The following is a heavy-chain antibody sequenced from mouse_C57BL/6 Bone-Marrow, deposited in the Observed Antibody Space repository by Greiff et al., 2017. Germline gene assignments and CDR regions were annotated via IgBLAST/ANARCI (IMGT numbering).Heavy chain of an antibody. V-gene: IGHV1-81*01. CDR3: ARAPTNWKFAY. CDR2: IYPRSGNT. CDR1: GYTFTSYG. Sequence: VQLQQSGAELARPGASVKLSCKASGYTFTSYGISWVKQRTGQGLEWIGEIYPRSGNTDYNEKLKGKATLTADKSSSTAYMELRSLTSEVSAVYFCARAPTNWKFAYWGQGTLVTVSA. J-gene: IGHJ3*01. D-gene: IGHD4-1*01.